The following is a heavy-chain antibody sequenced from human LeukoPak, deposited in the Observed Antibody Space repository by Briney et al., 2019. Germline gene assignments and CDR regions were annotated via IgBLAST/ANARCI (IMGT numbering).Heavy chain of an antibody. CDR1: GFTFSSYA. CDR2: ISGSGGST. V-gene: IGHV3-23*01. J-gene: IGHJ4*02. D-gene: IGHD3-3*01. Sequence: PGTSLRLSCAASGFTFSSYAMSWVRQVPGKGLEWVSAISGSGGSTYYADSVKGRFTISRDNSKNTLYLQMNSLRAEDTAVYYCAKGYRFLEWLQDYWGQGTLVTVSS. CDR3: AKGYRFLEWLQDY.